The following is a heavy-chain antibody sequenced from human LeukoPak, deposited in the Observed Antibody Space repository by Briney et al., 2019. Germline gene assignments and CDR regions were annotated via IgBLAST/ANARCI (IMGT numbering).Heavy chain of an antibody. Sequence: GGSLRLSCAASGFTLSSYWMSWVRQAPGKGLEWVANIKQDGSEKYYVDSVKGRFTISRDNAKNSLYLQTNSLRAEDTAVYYCARVPTTVTYTDYWGQGTLVTVSS. CDR1: GFTLSSYW. V-gene: IGHV3-7*03. CDR2: IKQDGSEK. D-gene: IGHD4-17*01. CDR3: ARVPTTVTYTDY. J-gene: IGHJ4*02.